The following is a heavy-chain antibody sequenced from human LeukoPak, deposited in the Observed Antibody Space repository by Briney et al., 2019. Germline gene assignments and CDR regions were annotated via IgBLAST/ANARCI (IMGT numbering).Heavy chain of an antibody. J-gene: IGHJ3*02. CDR1: GFTFDDYA. CDR2: ISWNSGSI. V-gene: IGHV3-9*03. D-gene: IGHD6-6*01. CDR3: VKDISSSPDAFDI. Sequence: PGGSLRLSCAASGFTFDDYAMHWVRQAPGKGLEWVSGISWNSGSIGYADSVKGRFTISRDNAKNSLYLQMNSLRAEDMALYYCVKDISSSPDAFDIWGQGTMVTVSS.